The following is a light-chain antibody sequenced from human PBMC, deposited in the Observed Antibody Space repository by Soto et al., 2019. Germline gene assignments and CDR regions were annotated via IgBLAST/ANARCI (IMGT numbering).Light chain of an antibody. Sequence: EIVMTQSPATLSVSPGERATLSCRASQSVSSNLAWYQQKPGQAPRLLIYGASTRATGIPARFSGSGSGTEFTLTISSLQSEDFAVYCYQQYNNWPPITFGQGTRLEIK. CDR1: QSVSSN. CDR2: GAS. CDR3: QQYNNWPPIT. V-gene: IGKV3-15*01. J-gene: IGKJ5*01.